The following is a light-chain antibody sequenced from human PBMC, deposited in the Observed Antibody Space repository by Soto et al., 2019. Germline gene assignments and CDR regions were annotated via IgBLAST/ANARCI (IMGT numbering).Light chain of an antibody. Sequence: DIQLTQSPSTLSASVGDRVTVTCRASQRIDRYLAWYQQKPGKAPKLLVYDASTLEGGVPSRFSGSGSATEFILTIRSLQPEDFATYYCQQYKDGALTFGQGTRVEIK. CDR1: QRIDRY. CDR3: QQYKDGALT. CDR2: DAS. V-gene: IGKV1-5*01. J-gene: IGKJ1*01.